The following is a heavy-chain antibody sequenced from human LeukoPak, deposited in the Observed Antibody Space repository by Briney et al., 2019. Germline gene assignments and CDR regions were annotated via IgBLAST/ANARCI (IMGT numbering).Heavy chain of an antibody. D-gene: IGHD1-26*01. CDR3: ARGGGSIGSYYSFVDY. J-gene: IGHJ4*02. V-gene: IGHV4-39*07. Sequence: SETLSLTCTVSGSSISSSSYYWGWIRQPPGKGLEWIGSIYYSGSTYYNPSLKSRVTISVDTSKNQFSLKLSSVTAADTAVYYCARGGGSIGSYYSFVDYWGQGTLVTVSS. CDR2: IYYSGST. CDR1: GSSISSSSYY.